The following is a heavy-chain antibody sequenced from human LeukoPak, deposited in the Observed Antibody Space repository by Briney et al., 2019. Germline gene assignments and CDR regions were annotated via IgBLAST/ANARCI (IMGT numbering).Heavy chain of an antibody. J-gene: IGHJ4*02. CDR1: GGSISSYY. V-gene: IGHV4-59*01. Sequence: SETLSLTCTVSGGSISSYYWSWIRQPPGKGLEWIGYIYYSGSTNYNPSLKSRVTISVDTSKNQFSLKLTSVTAADTAVYYCASHSLWFGEFYYFDYWGQGTLVTVSS. CDR3: ASHSLWFGEFYYFDY. CDR2: IYYSGST. D-gene: IGHD3-10*01.